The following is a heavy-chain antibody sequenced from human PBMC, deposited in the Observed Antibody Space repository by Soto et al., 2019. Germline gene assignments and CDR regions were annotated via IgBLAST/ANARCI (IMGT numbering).Heavy chain of an antibody. D-gene: IGHD4-17*01. CDR2: INPNSGGT. Sequence: ASVKVSCKASGYTFTGYYMHWVRQAPGQGLEWMGWINPNSGGTNYAQKFQGWVTMTRDTSISTAYMELSRLRSDDTAVYYCARDYIDYGDYGWGYGMDVRGQRTTVTVSS. J-gene: IGHJ6*02. CDR3: ARDYIDYGDYGWGYGMDV. V-gene: IGHV1-2*04. CDR1: GYTFTGYY.